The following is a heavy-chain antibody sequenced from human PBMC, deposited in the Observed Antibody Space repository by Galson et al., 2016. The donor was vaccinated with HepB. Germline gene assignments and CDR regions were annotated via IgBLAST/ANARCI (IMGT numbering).Heavy chain of an antibody. Sequence: SVKVSCKASGYTFTSYGISWVRQAPGQGLEWMGWISAYNGHTSYAQKLQGRVTMTTDTSTSTAYMDLRSLRSDDTAVYYCARDGGGYSWYAFNIWGQGTMVTVSS. CDR1: GYTFTSYG. V-gene: IGHV1-18*04. CDR3: ARDGGGYSWYAFNI. J-gene: IGHJ3*02. D-gene: IGHD1-26*01. CDR2: ISAYNGHT.